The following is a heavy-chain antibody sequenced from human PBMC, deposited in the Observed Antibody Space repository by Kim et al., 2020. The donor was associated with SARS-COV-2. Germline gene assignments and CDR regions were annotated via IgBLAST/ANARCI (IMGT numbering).Heavy chain of an antibody. D-gene: IGHD3-16*01. Sequence: SAQKLQGRVTMTTDTSTSTAYMELRSLRSDDTAVYYWARRHGGGAYYFDYWGQGTLVTVSS. CDR3: ARRHGGGAYYFDY. V-gene: IGHV1-18*01. J-gene: IGHJ4*02.